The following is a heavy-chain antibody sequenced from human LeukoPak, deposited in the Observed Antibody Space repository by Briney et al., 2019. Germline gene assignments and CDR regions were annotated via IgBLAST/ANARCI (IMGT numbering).Heavy chain of an antibody. CDR3: ARQYSGDSRSPFFDY. CDR2: IYYSGST. Sequence: SETLSLTCTVSGGSISSSSYYWGWIRQPPGEGLKWIGSIYYSGSTYYNPSLKSRVTISVDTSKNQFSLKLSSVTAADTAVYYCARQYSGDSRSPFFDYWGQGTLVTVSS. J-gene: IGHJ4*02. D-gene: IGHD5-18*01. V-gene: IGHV4-39*01. CDR1: GGSISSSSYY.